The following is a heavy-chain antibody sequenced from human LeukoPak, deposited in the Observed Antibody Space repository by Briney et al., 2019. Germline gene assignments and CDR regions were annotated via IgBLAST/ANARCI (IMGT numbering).Heavy chain of an antibody. V-gene: IGHV1-69*13. CDR3: ARGEGGLFDP. D-gene: IGHD3-16*01. CDR2: IIPIFGTA. Sequence: ASVKVSCKASGYTFTSYSMHWVRQAPGQGLEWMGGIIPIFGTANYAQKFQGRVTITADESTSTAYMELSSLRSEDTAVYYCARGEGGLFDPWGQGTLVTVSS. J-gene: IGHJ5*02. CDR1: GYTFTSYS.